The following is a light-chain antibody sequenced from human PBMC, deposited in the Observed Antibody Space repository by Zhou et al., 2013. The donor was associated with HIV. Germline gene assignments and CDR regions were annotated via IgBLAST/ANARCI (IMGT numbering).Light chain of an antibody. V-gene: IGKV2-29*03. CDR3: MQGLHTWT. Sequence: DIVMTQTPLSLSVTPGQPASIFCKSSQSLLHSDGKAYLYWYLQKPGQSPQLLIYEASSRFSGVPNRFSGSGSGTDFTLKISRVEAEDVGIYYCMQGLHTWTFGQGTRVEI. J-gene: IGKJ1*01. CDR1: QSLLHSDGKAY. CDR2: EAS.